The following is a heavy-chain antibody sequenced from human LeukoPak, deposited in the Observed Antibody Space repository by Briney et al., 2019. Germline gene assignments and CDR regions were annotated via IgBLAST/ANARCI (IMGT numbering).Heavy chain of an antibody. CDR3: ARLRIGGKQWLDPGGGFDI. CDR2: IHYSGST. J-gene: IGHJ3*02. CDR1: GGSISWSYYY. Sequence: SETLSLSCTVSGGSISWSYYYWGWIRQPPGKGLEWIGTIHYSGSTYYKSSLKSRFTISVDTSKNDFSLNLTSVTAADTALYYCARLRIGGKQWLDPGGGFDIWGQGTLVTVSS. D-gene: IGHD6-19*01. V-gene: IGHV4-39*02.